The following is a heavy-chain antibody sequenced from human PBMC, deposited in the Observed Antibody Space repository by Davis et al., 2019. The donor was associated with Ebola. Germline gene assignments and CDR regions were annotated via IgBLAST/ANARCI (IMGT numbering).Heavy chain of an antibody. CDR1: GGSFSGYY. J-gene: IGHJ5*02. CDR3: ARTRHSVVVAATSHWFDP. Sequence: MPSETLSLTCAVHGGSFSGYYWSWIRQPPGKGLEWIGEINHSGSTNYNPSLKSRVTISVDTSKNQFSLKLSSVTAADTAVYYCARTRHSVVVAATSHWFDPWGQGTLVTVSS. V-gene: IGHV4-34*01. CDR2: INHSGST. D-gene: IGHD2-15*01.